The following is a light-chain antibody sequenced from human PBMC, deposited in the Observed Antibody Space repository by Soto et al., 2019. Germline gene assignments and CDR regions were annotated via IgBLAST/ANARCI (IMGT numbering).Light chain of an antibody. Sequence: EIVLTRSPGPPSLSPGGRATLSRRASQSVSRYLAWYQQRPGQAPRLLIYGASTRATGIPARFSGSGSGTEFTLTISSLQSEDFAVYYCQQYKNWPHTFGQGTKVDIK. J-gene: IGKJ1*01. CDR1: QSVSRY. CDR3: QQYKNWPHT. V-gene: IGKV3-15*01. CDR2: GAS.